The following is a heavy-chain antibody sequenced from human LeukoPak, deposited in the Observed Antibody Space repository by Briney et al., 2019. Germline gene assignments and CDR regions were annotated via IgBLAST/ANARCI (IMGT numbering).Heavy chain of an antibody. D-gene: IGHD6-19*01. J-gene: IGHJ4*02. CDR3: AKGSSGWYGPLDY. Sequence: GGSLRLSCAASGFTFSSYGMHWVRQAPGKGLEWVAVISYDGSNKYYADSVKGRFTISRDNSKSTLYLQMNSLRAEDTAVYYCAKGSSGWYGPLDYWGQGTLVTVSS. CDR1: GFTFSSYG. CDR2: ISYDGSNK. V-gene: IGHV3-30*18.